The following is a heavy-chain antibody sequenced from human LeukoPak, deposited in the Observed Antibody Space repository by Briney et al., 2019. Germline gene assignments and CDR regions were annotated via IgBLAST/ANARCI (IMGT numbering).Heavy chain of an antibody. J-gene: IGHJ4*02. D-gene: IGHD3-16*02. Sequence: PSETLSLTCAVSGYSISSGFYWAWIRQPPGMGLEWLGIIYYSGNTYYNPSLKSRLTISVDTSKNEFSLKLSSVTAADTAVYYCARGTFGGVIVDYWGQGTLVTVSS. CDR3: ARGTFGGVIVDY. V-gene: IGHV4-38-2*01. CDR1: GYSISSGFY. CDR2: IYYSGNT.